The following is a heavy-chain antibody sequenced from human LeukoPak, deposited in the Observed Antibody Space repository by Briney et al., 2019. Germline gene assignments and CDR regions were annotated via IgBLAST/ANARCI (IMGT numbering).Heavy chain of an antibody. D-gene: IGHD6-25*01. Sequence: SETLSLTCTVSGYSISNTYYWGWIRQSPGKGLEWIGSIHHSGNRFESGSTHYNPSLRSRVTVSADTSKNQFSLTLSSVTAADTDVYFCARNASSGFFDDWGQGTLVTVSS. CDR1: GYSISNTYY. CDR3: ARNASSGFFDD. J-gene: IGHJ4*02. CDR2: IHHSGNRFESGST. V-gene: IGHV4-38-2*02.